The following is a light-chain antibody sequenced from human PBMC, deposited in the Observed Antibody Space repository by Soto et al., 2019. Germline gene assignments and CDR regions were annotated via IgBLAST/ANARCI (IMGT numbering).Light chain of an antibody. CDR1: QSILYSPNNKNY. Sequence: DIVMTQSPDSMAVSLGERATINCKSSQSILYSPNNKNYLAWYQQKPGQPPKLLIYWASTRESGVPDRFSGSGSGTDFTLTISSLQDDDVAVYYCQQYYDVPQNFGQGTTVEIK. J-gene: IGKJ1*01. V-gene: IGKV4-1*01. CDR2: WAS. CDR3: QQYYDVPQN.